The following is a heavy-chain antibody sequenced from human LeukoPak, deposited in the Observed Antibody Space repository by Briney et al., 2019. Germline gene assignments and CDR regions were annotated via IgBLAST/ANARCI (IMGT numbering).Heavy chain of an antibody. CDR2: IYHSGST. Sequence: SGTLSLTCAVSGGSISSSNWWSWVRQPPGKGLEWIGEIYHSGSTNYNPSLKSRVTISVDKSKNQFSLKLSSVTAADTAVYYCARSRPHRSGGSCYSGWFDPWGQGTLVTVSS. J-gene: IGHJ5*02. V-gene: IGHV4-4*02. D-gene: IGHD2-15*01. CDR1: GGSISSSNW. CDR3: ARSRPHRSGGSCYSGWFDP.